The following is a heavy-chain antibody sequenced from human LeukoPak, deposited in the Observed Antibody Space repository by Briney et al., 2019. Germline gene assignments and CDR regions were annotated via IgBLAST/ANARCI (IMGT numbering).Heavy chain of an antibody. Sequence: SETLSLTCTVSGGSISTSYWSWIRQPPGKGLEWIGYIYYSGSTNYNPSLKSRVTISVDTSKNQFSLKLSSVTAADTAVYYCARGGGGRDGYNYPLGFDYWGQGTLVTVSS. V-gene: IGHV4-59*01. CDR2: IYYSGST. CDR1: GGSISTSY. CDR3: ARGGGGRDGYNYPLGFDY. J-gene: IGHJ4*02. D-gene: IGHD5-24*01.